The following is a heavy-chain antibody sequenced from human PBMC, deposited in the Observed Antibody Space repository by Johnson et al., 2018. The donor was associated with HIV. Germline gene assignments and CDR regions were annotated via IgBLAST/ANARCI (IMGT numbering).Heavy chain of an antibody. CDR2: IKQDGSEK. V-gene: IGHV3-7*05. CDR3: ARGFDAFDI. J-gene: IGHJ3*02. Sequence: VQLVESGGGVVQPGRSLRLSCAAAGFSFSAYAMHWVRQAPGKGLEWVANIKQDGSEKYYVDSVKGRFTISRDNAKNSLYLQMNSLRAEDTAVYYCARGFDAFDIWGQGTMVTVSS. CDR1: GFSFSAYA.